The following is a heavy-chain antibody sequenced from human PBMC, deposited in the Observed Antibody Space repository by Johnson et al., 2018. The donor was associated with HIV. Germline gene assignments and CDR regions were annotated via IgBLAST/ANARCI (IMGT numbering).Heavy chain of an antibody. J-gene: IGHJ3*02. Sequence: VQLVESGGRVVRPGGSLRLSCVASGFTFDDYGMSWVRQAPGKGLEWVSGIHWNGGSTGYAESVKGRFTISRDNAKNSLYLQMNSLRAEDTALYYCAKVGGYSGYGHLEAFDIWGQGTMVTVSS. D-gene: IGHD5-12*01. CDR3: AKVGGYSGYGHLEAFDI. V-gene: IGHV3-20*04. CDR1: GFTFDDYG. CDR2: IHWNGGST.